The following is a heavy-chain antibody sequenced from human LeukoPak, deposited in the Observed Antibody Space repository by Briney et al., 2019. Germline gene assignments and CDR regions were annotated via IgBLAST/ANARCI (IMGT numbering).Heavy chain of an antibody. CDR3: ARGRQDVNMIVVVMAGVSYYLDV. J-gene: IGHJ6*03. Sequence: SETLSLTCTVSGYSINSAYYWTWIRQTPGKGLEWIGDMSPSGSPNYNPSLKSRVTISVDTSKNQFSLKLRSVTAADTAVYYCARGRQDVNMIVVVMAGVSYYLDVWGKGTTVTVS. V-gene: IGHV4-38-2*02. CDR1: GYSINSAYY. D-gene: IGHD3-22*01. CDR2: MSPSGSP.